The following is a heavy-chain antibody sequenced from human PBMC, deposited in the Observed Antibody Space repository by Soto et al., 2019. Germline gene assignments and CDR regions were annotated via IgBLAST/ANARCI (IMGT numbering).Heavy chain of an antibody. D-gene: IGHD3-10*01. CDR3: ARTYSWGSGRGRSMDV. CDR1: GGSVSSGSFY. CDR2: IYDSGNT. V-gene: IGHV4-61*01. J-gene: IGHJ6*02. Sequence: QVQLQESGPGLVKPSETLSLTCTVSGGSVSSGSFYWGWIRQPPGKGLEWIGYIYDSGNTNYNPSLKSRVHILVDTSKNQFSLKLSSVTAADTAMYYCARTYSWGSGRGRSMDVWGQGTTVTVS.